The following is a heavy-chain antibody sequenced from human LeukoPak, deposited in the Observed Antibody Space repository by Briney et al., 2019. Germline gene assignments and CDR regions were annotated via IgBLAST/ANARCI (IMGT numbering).Heavy chain of an antibody. V-gene: IGHV4-39*07. D-gene: IGHD4-17*01. Sequence: SETLSLTCTVSGGSISSSSYYWGWIRQPPGKGLEWIGSIYHSGSTNYNPSLKSRVTISVDKSKNQFSLKLSSVTAADTAVYYCARVATVTIAFDIWGQGTMVTVSS. CDR2: IYHSGST. CDR3: ARVATVTIAFDI. CDR1: GGSISSSSYY. J-gene: IGHJ3*02.